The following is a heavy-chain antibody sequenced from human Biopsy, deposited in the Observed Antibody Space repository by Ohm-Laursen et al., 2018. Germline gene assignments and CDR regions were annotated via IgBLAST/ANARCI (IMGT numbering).Heavy chain of an antibody. V-gene: IGHV3-23*01. J-gene: IGHJ5*01. CDR3: VKQWGGYNFDS. D-gene: IGHD1-14*01. Sequence: SLRLSCTASGFTFHTYAMNWVSQAPGKGLEWVAHIDVSDYNTYYADSVRGRFTISRDNSKQMVHLEINSLTADDTAVYYCVKQWGGYNFDSWGQGTLVTVSS. CDR2: IDVSDYNT. CDR1: GFTFHTYA.